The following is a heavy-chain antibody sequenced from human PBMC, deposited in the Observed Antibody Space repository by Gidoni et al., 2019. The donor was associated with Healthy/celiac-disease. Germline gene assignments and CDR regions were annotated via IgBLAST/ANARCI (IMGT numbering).Heavy chain of an antibody. CDR2: ISSSSSYI. CDR1: GFTFSSYS. Sequence: EVQLVESGGGLVKPGGSLRLSCAASGFTFSSYSMNWVRQAPGKGREWVSSISSSSSYIYYADSVKGRFTISRDNAKNSLYLQMNSLRAEDTAVYYCARDRVTMIVVVRDGDAFDIWGQGTMVTVSS. V-gene: IGHV3-21*01. D-gene: IGHD3-22*01. CDR3: ARDRVTMIVVVRDGDAFDI. J-gene: IGHJ3*02.